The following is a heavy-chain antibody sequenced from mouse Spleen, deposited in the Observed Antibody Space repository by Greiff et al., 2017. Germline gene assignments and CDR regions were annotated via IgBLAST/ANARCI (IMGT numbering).Heavy chain of an antibody. Sequence: VQLQQPGTELVKPGASVKLSCKASGYTFTSYWMHWVKQRPGQGLEWIGNINPSNGGTNYNEKFKSKATLTVDKSSSTAYMQLSSLTSEDSAVYYCARGAYYRYDAGYYFDYWGQGTTLTVSS. V-gene: IGHV1-53*01. D-gene: IGHD2-14*01. CDR1: GYTFTSYW. CDR2: INPSNGGT. CDR3: ARGAYYRYDAGYYFDY. J-gene: IGHJ2*01.